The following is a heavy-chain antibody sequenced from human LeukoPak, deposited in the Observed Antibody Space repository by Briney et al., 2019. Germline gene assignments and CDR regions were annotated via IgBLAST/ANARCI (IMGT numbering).Heavy chain of an antibody. CDR1: GGSISSSSYY. V-gene: IGHV4-39*07. J-gene: IGHJ5*02. D-gene: IGHD6-13*01. CDR3: ATDHLAVAGYNWFDP. Sequence: SETLSLTCTVSGGSISSSSYYWGWIRHHPEKGLEWIGYISYSGSPYYNPSLQTRVTISSDMSKNQFSLNLASVTAADTAVYYCATDHLAVAGYNWFDPWGQGILVTVSS. CDR2: ISYSGSP.